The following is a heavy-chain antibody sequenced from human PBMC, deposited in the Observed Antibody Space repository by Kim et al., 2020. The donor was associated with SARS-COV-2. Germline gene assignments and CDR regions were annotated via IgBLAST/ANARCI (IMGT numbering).Heavy chain of an antibody. V-gene: IGHV4-34*01. CDR2: INHSGST. D-gene: IGHD6-13*01. CDR1: GGSFSGYY. Sequence: SETLSLTCAVYGGSFSGYYWSWIRQPPGKGLEWIGEINHSGSTNYNPSLKSRVTISVDTSKNQFSLKLSSVTAADTAVYYCASPGYSNPSRRPRDVWGQGTTVTVSS. J-gene: IGHJ6*02. CDR3: ASPGYSNPSRRPRDV.